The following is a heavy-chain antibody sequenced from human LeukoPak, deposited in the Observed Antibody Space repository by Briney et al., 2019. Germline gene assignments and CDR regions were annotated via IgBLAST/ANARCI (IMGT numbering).Heavy chain of an antibody. D-gene: IGHD1-26*01. CDR3: ARGSLLTLYSGSSHNWFDP. V-gene: IGHV1-8*01. CDR1: GYTFTSYD. CDR2: MNPNSGNT. Sequence: ASVKVSCKASGYTFTSYDINWVRQATGQGLEWMGWMNPNSGNTGHAQKFQGRVTMTRNTSISTAYMELSSLRSEDTAVYYCARGSLLTLYSGSSHNWFDPWGQGTLVTISS. J-gene: IGHJ5*02.